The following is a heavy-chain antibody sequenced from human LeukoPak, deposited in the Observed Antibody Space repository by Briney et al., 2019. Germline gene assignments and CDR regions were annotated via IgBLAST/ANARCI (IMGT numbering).Heavy chain of an antibody. CDR2: IYTSVST. V-gene: IGHV4-61*02. CDR1: GGSISSGSYY. Sequence: SQTLSLTCTVSGGSISSGSYYWSWIRQPAGKGLEWIGRIYTSVSTNYNPSLKSRATISVDTSKNQFSLKLSSVTAADTAVYYCARDAGWYSYYFDYWGQGTLVTVSS. J-gene: IGHJ4*02. CDR3: ARDAGWYSYYFDY. D-gene: IGHD2-15*01.